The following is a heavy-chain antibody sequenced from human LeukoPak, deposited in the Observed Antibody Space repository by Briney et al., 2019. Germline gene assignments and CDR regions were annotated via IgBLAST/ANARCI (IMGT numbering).Heavy chain of an antibody. J-gene: IGHJ4*02. V-gene: IGHV1-46*01. Sequence: ASVKVSCKASGYTFTSYYMHWVRQAPGQGVEWMGIINPSGGSTSYAQKFQGRVTMTRDMSTSTVYMELSSLRSEDAAVYYCARDSSSWGPLRYWGQGTLVTVSS. CDR3: ARDSSSWGPLRY. CDR2: INPSGGST. D-gene: IGHD6-13*01. CDR1: GYTFTSYY.